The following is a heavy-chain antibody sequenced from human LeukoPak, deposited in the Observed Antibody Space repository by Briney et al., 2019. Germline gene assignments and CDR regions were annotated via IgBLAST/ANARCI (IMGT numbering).Heavy chain of an antibody. J-gene: IGHJ3*02. D-gene: IGHD3-10*01. CDR1: GYSFTSYW. CDR2: IYPGDSDT. V-gene: IGHV5-51*01. Sequence: GESLKISCKGSGYSFTSYWIGWVRQMPGKGLELMVIIYPGDSDTRYSPSFQGQVTISADKSIGTAYLQWSSLKASDTAMYYCARADPLAYTMVRGVEDAFDIWGQGTMVTVSS. CDR3: ARADPLAYTMVRGVEDAFDI.